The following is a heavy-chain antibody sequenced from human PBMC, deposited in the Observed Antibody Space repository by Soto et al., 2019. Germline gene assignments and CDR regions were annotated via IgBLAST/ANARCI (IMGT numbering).Heavy chain of an antibody. CDR2: MNPNSGNT. CDR1: GYTFTSYD. CDR3: ARVERGENWFDP. J-gene: IGHJ5*02. D-gene: IGHD1-26*01. V-gene: IGHV1-8*01. Sequence: ASVKVSCKASGYTFTSYDINWVRQATGQGLEWMGWMNPNSGNTGYAQKFQGRVTMTRNTSISTAYMELSSLRSEDTAVYYCARVERGENWFDPWGQGTLVTVSS.